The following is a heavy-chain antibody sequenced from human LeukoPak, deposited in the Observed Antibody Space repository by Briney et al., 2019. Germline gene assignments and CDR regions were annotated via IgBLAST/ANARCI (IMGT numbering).Heavy chain of an antibody. Sequence: ASVRVSCKASGYTFTSYGISWVRQAPGRGLEWMGWISAYSNNTNYAQTFQGRVTMTTDTSTSTAYMELRSLTSDDTGVYYCARDVGSYSRNLYYFDYWGQGTLVTVSS. J-gene: IGHJ4*02. V-gene: IGHV1-18*01. D-gene: IGHD5-18*01. CDR3: ARDVGSYSRNLYYFDY. CDR1: GYTFTSYG. CDR2: ISAYSNNT.